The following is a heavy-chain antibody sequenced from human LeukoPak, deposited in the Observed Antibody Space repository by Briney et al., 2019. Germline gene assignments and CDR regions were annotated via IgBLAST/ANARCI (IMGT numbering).Heavy chain of an antibody. J-gene: IGHJ4*02. CDR2: MSSDSKAT. Sequence: PGGSLRLACATSGFNFNRYVIHWVRQAPGKGLDWVAVMSSDSKATYYGASVKGRFTVSRDKSRDMLYLQMNSLSPDDAGTYFCAREGFYASGNYPTFYFDSWGQGVLVTVSS. V-gene: IGHV3-30*03. D-gene: IGHD3-10*01. CDR3: AREGFYASGNYPTFYFDS. CDR1: GFNFNRYV.